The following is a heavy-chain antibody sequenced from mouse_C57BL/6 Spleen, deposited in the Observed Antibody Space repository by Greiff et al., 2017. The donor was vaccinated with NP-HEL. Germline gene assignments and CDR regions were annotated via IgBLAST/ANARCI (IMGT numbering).Heavy chain of an antibody. CDR1: GFNIKDYY. V-gene: IGHV14-1*01. Sequence: VQLQQSGAELVRPGASVKLSCTASGFNIKDYYMHWVKQRPEQGLEWIGRIDPEDGDTEYAPKFQGKATMTADTSSNTAYLQLSSLTSEDTAVYYCTIDGYYPSVAYWGQGTLVTVSA. D-gene: IGHD2-3*01. J-gene: IGHJ3*01. CDR3: TIDGYYPSVAY. CDR2: IDPEDGDT.